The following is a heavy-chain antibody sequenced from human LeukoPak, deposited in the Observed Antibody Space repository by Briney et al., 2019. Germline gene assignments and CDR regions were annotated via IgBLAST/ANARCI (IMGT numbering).Heavy chain of an antibody. D-gene: IGHD2-15*01. Sequence: TGGSLRLSCIVSGFTFSIFEMNWVRPAPGKGLEWVSYITNSGSTIDYADSVKGRFTISRDNAKNSLYLQMSSLRAEDTAVYYCVRGGGPSYKYNAFDIWGQGTMVTVSS. CDR1: GFTFSIFE. V-gene: IGHV3-48*03. J-gene: IGHJ3*02. CDR3: VRGGGPSYKYNAFDI. CDR2: ITNSGSTI.